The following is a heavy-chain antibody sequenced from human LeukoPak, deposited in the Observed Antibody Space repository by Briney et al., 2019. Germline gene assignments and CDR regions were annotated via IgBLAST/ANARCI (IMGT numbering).Heavy chain of an antibody. Sequence: ASVKVSCKASGGTFSSYAISWVRQAPGQGLEWMGRIIPIFGIANYAQKFQGRVTITADKSTSTAYMELSSLRSEDTAVYYCAREVVTTNRNWFDPWGQGTLVTVSS. CDR1: GGTFSSYA. D-gene: IGHD4-11*01. V-gene: IGHV1-69*04. CDR2: IIPIFGIA. CDR3: AREVVTTNRNWFDP. J-gene: IGHJ5*02.